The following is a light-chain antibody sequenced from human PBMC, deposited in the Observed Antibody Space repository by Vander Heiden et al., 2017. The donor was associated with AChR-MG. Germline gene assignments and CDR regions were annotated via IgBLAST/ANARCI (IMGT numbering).Light chain of an antibody. Sequence: DIQMTQSPSSLSVSVGDRVTITCRASQSIGKYLNWYQQKPGKAPKLLIYTTSSLQRGGTSRFSGSRDATEFTLTITSRQPDDFATYYCQERGRSPPKNAFGQGTKLEIK. CDR2: TTS. V-gene: IGKV1-39*01. CDR3: QERGRSPPKNA. CDR1: QSIGKY. J-gene: IGKJ2*01.